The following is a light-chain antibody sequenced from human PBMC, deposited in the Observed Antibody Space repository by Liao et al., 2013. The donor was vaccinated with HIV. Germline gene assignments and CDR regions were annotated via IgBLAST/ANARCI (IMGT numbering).Light chain of an antibody. J-gene: IGLJ3*02. CDR1: DLESRR. CDR2: YDT. CDR3: QSADSSGTCPV. Sequence: SYELTQPPSVSVAPGTTATITCGGKDLESRRVHWYQQKSGQAPVLVIYYDTDRPSGIPERFSGSSSGTTVTLTISGVQAEDEADYYCQSADSSGTCPVFGGGTKLTVL. V-gene: IGLV3-25*03.